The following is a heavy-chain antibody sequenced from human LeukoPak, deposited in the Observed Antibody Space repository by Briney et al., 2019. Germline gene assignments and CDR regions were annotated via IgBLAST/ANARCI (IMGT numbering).Heavy chain of an antibody. CDR3: ARGACSSTSCFDY. CDR2: IYYSGST. V-gene: IGHV4-59*08. CDR1: GGSISSYY. J-gene: IGHJ4*02. Sequence: MPSETLSLTCTVSGGSISSYYWSWIRQPPGKGLEWIGYIYYSGSTNYNPSLKSRVTISVDTSKNQFSLKLSSVTAADTAVYYCARGACSSTSCFDYWGQGTLVTVSS. D-gene: IGHD2-2*01.